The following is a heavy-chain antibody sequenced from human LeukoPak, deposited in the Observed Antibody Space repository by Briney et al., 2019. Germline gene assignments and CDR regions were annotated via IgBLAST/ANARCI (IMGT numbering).Heavy chain of an antibody. J-gene: IGHJ4*02. CDR3: AKDRGRAVAGSEFDY. V-gene: IGHV3-23*01. D-gene: IGHD6-19*01. CDR1: GFTFSSYG. CDR2: ISGSGGST. Sequence: GGTLRLSCAASGFTFSSYGMTWVRQAPGKGLEWVSVISGSGGSTNYADSVKGRFTISRDNSKNTLYLQMNSLRAEDTAVYYCAKDRGRAVAGSEFDYWGQGTLVTVSS.